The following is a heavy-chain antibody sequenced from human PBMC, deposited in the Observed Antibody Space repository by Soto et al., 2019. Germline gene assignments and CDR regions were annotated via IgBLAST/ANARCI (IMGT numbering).Heavy chain of an antibody. CDR3: ARQVYSVVTPLDY. CDR1: GFTFSNFR. CDR2: INTRSSTGTAT. Sequence: EVQLVESGGGLVQPGGSLRLSCAASGFTFSNFRMNWVRQAPGKGLEWVSHINTRSSTGTATYYADSVRGRFTISRDDAKNSLYLEMNSLRGDDTAVYYCARQVYSVVTPLDYWGRGTLVTVSS. J-gene: IGHJ4*02. V-gene: IGHV3-48*01. D-gene: IGHD2-21*02.